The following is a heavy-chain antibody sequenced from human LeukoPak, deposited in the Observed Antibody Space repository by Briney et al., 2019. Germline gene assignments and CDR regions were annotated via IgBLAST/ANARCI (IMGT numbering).Heavy chain of an antibody. CDR3: ARDYELGTPGTAYEFFDS. V-gene: IGHV1-2*02. CDR1: GYTFSDYF. D-gene: IGHD1-1*01. CDR2: INPNSGGT. J-gene: IGHJ4*02. Sequence: ASVKVSCKASGYTFSDYFMQWVRHAPGQGPEWMGWINPNSGGTSYVKKFQGRVTMTRDMSISTAYMELSRLRSDDTAVYYCARDYELGTPGTAYEFFDSWGQGTLVTVSS.